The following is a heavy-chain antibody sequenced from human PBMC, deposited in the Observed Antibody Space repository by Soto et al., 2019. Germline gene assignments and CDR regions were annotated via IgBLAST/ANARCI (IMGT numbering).Heavy chain of an antibody. V-gene: IGHV1-24*01. CDR3: ATDQATMVRGVISYYGMDV. CDR2: FDPEDGET. J-gene: IGHJ6*02. Sequence: ASVKVSCKVSGYTLTELSMHWVRQAPGKGLEWMGGFDPEDGETIYAQKFQGRVTMTEDTSTDTAYMELSSLRSEDTAVYYCATDQATMVRGVISYYGMDVWGQGTTVTVSS. D-gene: IGHD3-10*01. CDR1: GYTLTELS.